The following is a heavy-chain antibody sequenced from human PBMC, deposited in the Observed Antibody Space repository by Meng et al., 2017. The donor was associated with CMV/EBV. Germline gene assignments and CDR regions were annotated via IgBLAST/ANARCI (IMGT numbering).Heavy chain of an antibody. J-gene: IGHJ4*02. V-gene: IGHV4-30-4*08. CDR1: GGSIICGDYY. D-gene: IGHD6-13*01. Sequence: QLQHECPGLVNPSLHLSHTCTVTGGSIICGDYYWSWIRQPPGKGLEWIGYFYYSGSTYYNPSLKSRVTISVDTSKNQFSLKLSSVTAADTAVYYCARAQYSSSCDYWGQGTLVTVSS. CDR2: FYYSGST. CDR3: ARAQYSSSCDY.